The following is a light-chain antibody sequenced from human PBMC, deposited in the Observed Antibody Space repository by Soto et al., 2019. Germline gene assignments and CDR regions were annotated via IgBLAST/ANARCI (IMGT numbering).Light chain of an antibody. Sequence: DIQMTQSPSSLSASIGDRVTITCRASQNINNYLNWYQQKPGRAPALLIYDASSLESGVPSRFSGSGSGTEFTLSISSLQPDDFATYYCQQYDNYSWTFGQGTKVDIK. J-gene: IGKJ1*01. CDR2: DAS. V-gene: IGKV1-5*01. CDR3: QQYDNYSWT. CDR1: QNINNY.